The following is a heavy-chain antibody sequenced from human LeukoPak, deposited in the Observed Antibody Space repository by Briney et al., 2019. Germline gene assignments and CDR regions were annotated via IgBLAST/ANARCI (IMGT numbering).Heavy chain of an antibody. CDR2: IIPIFGTA. D-gene: IGHD3-10*01. Sequence: SVKVSCKASGGTFSSYAISWVRQAPGQGLEWMGGIIPIFGTANYAQKFQGRVTITADESTSTAYMELRSLRSDDTAVYYCARGSGYYYYYMDVWGKGTTVTVSS. V-gene: IGHV1-69*13. CDR3: ARGSGYYYYYMDV. J-gene: IGHJ6*03. CDR1: GGTFSSYA.